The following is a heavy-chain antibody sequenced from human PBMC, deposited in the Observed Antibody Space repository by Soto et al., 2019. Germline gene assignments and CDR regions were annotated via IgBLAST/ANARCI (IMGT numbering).Heavy chain of an antibody. V-gene: IGHV3-30*18. D-gene: IGHD6-13*01. CDR3: AKEASGYSSSSSPPEPGGYMDV. CDR2: ISYDGSNK. J-gene: IGHJ6*03. CDR1: GFTFSSYG. Sequence: GGSLRLSCAASGFTFSSYGMHWVRQAPGKGLEWVAVISYDGSNKYYADSVKGRLTISRDNSKNTRYLQMNSLRAEETAVYYCAKEASGYSSSSSPPEPGGYMDVWGKGTTVTVSS.